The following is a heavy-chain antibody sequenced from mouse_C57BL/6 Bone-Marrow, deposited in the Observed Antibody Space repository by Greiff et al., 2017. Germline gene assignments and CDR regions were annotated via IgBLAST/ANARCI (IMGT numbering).Heavy chain of an antibody. CDR1: GYSITSGYY. J-gene: IGHJ2*01. Sequence: EVKLVESGPGLVKPSQSLSLTCSVTGYSITSGYYWNWIRQFPGNKLEWMGYISYDGSNNYNPSLKNRISITRDTSKNQFFLKLNSVTTEDTATYYCARDFGYYGFDYWGQGTTLTVSS. D-gene: IGHD2-3*01. V-gene: IGHV3-6*01. CDR3: ARDFGYYGFDY. CDR2: ISYDGSN.